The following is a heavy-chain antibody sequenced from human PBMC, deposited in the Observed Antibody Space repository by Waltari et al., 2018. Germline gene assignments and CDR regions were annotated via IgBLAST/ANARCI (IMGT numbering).Heavy chain of an antibody. V-gene: IGHV3-43*01. CDR2: ISWDGGST. D-gene: IGHD3-10*02. CDR1: GFTFDDYT. Sequence: EVQLVESGGVVVQPGGSLRLSCAASGFTFDDYTMHWVRQAPGKGLEWVSLISWDGGSTYYADSVKGRFTISRDNSKNSLYLQMNSLRTEDTALYYCAKDMGRLVTMSPFDYWGQGTLVTVSS. J-gene: IGHJ4*02. CDR3: AKDMGRLVTMSPFDY.